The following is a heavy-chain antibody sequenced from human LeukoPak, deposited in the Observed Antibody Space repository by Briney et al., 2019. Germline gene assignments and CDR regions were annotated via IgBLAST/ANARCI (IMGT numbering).Heavy chain of an antibody. Sequence: ASVKVSCKASGYTFTSYDINWVRQATGQGLEWMGWMNPNSGNTGYAQKFQGRVTMTRNTSIGTAYMEMSSLRSEDTAVYCCARGLRDSSGREYFQHWGQGTLITVSS. CDR3: ARGLRDSSGREYFQH. V-gene: IGHV1-8*02. J-gene: IGHJ1*01. CDR1: GYTFTSYD. D-gene: IGHD3-22*01. CDR2: MNPNSGNT.